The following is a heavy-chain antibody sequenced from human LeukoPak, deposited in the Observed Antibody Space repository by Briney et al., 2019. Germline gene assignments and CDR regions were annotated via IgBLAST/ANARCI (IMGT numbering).Heavy chain of an antibody. Sequence: PSETLSLTCTVSGGSIGAYYWSWIRQPPGKGLEYIGYIFYTGSTNYTPSLKSRVTISVDMSRNQLSLTLSSVTAADTAVYYCAKNGAVTSFDSWGQGTLVTVSS. V-gene: IGHV4-59*08. CDR1: GGSIGAYY. D-gene: IGHD4-17*01. CDR2: IFYTGST. CDR3: AKNGAVTSFDS. J-gene: IGHJ4*02.